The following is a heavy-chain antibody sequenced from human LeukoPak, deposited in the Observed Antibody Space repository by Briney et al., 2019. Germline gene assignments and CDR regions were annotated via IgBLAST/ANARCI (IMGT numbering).Heavy chain of an antibody. V-gene: IGHV3-23*01. CDR3: AKVGRIVVVPAALDI. J-gene: IGHJ3*02. D-gene: IGHD2-2*01. CDR2: ISGSGGST. CDR1: GFTFSSYA. Sequence: PGGSLRLSCAASGFTFSSYAMSWVRQAPGKGLEWVSAISGSGGSTYYADSVKGRFTISRDNSKNTLYLQMNSLRAEATAVYYCAKVGRIVVVPAALDIWGQGTMVTVSS.